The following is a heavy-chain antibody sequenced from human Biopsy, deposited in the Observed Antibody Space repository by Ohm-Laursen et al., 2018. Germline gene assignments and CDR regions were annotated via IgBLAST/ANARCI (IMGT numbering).Heavy chain of an antibody. CDR3: ALQSVAQMKNFDY. CDR1: GASIISGGHF. J-gene: IGHJ4*02. CDR2: IYYSGST. V-gene: IGHV4-31*03. D-gene: IGHD6-19*01. Sequence: TLSLTCTVSGASIISGGHFWNWIRQHPRKGLEWIGYIYYSGSTYYNPSLKSRVSISVDTSKNQFSLKLNSVTVADTAVYYCALQSVAQMKNFDYWGQGTLVTVSS.